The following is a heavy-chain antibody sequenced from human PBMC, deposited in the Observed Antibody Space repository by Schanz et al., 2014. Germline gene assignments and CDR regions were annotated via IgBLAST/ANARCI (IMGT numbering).Heavy chain of an antibody. CDR1: GFTFSGYA. Sequence: VQLVESGGGLVKPGGSLRISCAASGFTFSGYAMSWVRQAPGKGLEWISYISNSGTYTKYADSVKGRFVISRDNAKNSLYLQMNSLRAEDTALYYCAKDGIMVQGVIWERYFDSWGQGTLVTVSS. CDR2: ISNSGTYT. V-gene: IGHV3-11*05. CDR3: AKDGIMVQGVIWERYFDS. D-gene: IGHD3-10*01. J-gene: IGHJ4*02.